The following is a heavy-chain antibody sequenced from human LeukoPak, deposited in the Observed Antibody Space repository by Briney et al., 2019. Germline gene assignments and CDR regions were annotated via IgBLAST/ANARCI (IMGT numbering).Heavy chain of an antibody. V-gene: IGHV3-74*01. D-gene: IGHD2-21*02. CDR3: ARSSRGDAINFDY. CDR1: GFTFSSYW. CDR2: LNSDGSST. Sequence: GSLRLSCAASGFTFSSYWMHWVRQAPGKGLVWVSRLNSDGSSTSYADSVKGRFSISRENAKNTLYLQMNSLRAEDTAVYYCARSSRGDAINFDYWGQGTLVTVSS. J-gene: IGHJ4*02.